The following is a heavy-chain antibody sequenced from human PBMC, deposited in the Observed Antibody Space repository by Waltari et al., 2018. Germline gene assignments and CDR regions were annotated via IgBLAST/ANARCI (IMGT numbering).Heavy chain of an antibody. D-gene: IGHD3-3*01. CDR3: ARSTPDYDFWSGYPSQVYFDL. CDR1: GGSISSYS. V-gene: IGHV4-59*01. J-gene: IGHJ2*01. Sequence: QVQLQESGPGLVKPSETLSLTCTVSGGSISSYSWSCIRQPPGKGLEWIGYIYYSGSTNYNPSLKSRVTISVDTSKNQFSLKLSSVTAADTAVYYCARSTPDYDFWSGYPSQVYFDLWGRGTLVTVSS. CDR2: IYYSGST.